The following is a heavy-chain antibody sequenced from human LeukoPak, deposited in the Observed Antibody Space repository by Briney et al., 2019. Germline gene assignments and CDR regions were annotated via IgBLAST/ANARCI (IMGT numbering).Heavy chain of an antibody. CDR3: ARLGYSSGWGPG. J-gene: IGHJ4*02. V-gene: IGHV1-8*01. D-gene: IGHD6-19*01. Sequence: ASVKVSCKASGYTFTSYDINWVRQATGQGLEWMGWMNPNSGNTGYAQKSQGRVTMTRNTSISTAYMELSSLRSEDTAVYYCARLGYSSGWGPGWGQGTLVTVSS. CDR1: GYTFTSYD. CDR2: MNPNSGNT.